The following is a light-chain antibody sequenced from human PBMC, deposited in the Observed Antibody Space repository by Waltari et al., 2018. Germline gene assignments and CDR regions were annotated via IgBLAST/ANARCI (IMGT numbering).Light chain of an antibody. CDR3: SSYTTSSAPGV. V-gene: IGLV2-14*01. CDR1: ASDVGSYAF. J-gene: IGLJ1*01. CDR2: EVS. Sequence: QSALTQPASVSGSPGQSIPISCPGTASDVGSYAFVSWYQQHPGKAPHLIIYEVSKRTSGISNRFSASKSGNTASLTISGLQAEDEADYYCSSYTTSSAPGVFGTGTRVTVL.